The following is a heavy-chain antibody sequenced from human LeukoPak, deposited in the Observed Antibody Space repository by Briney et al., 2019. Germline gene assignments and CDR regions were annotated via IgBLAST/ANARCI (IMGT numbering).Heavy chain of an antibody. CDR3: AREICGGSCNPPSYMDV. J-gene: IGHJ6*03. CDR1: GFTFSGYA. V-gene: IGHV3-23*01. Sequence: GGSLRLSCAASGFTFSGYAMSWVRQAPGKGLEWVSAISGSGGSTYYADSVKGRFTISRDNSMNTLYLQMNSLRAEDTAVYYCAREICGGSCNPPSYMDVWGNGTTVTVSS. D-gene: IGHD2-15*01. CDR2: ISGSGGST.